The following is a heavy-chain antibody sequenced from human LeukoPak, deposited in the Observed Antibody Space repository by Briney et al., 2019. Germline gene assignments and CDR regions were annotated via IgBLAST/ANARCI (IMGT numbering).Heavy chain of an antibody. J-gene: IGHJ4*02. V-gene: IGHV4-59*01. Sequence: SETLSLTCTVSGGSISSYYWSWIRQPPGKGLEWIGYISYSGSTNYNPSLKSRVTISVDTSKNQFSLKLSSVTAADTAVYYCARGSTVTTLDYWGQGTLVTVSS. D-gene: IGHD4-17*01. CDR2: ISYSGST. CDR3: ARGSTVTTLDY. CDR1: GGSISSYY.